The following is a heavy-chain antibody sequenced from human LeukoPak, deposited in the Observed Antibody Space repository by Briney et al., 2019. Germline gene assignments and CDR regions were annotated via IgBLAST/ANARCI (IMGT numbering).Heavy chain of an antibody. V-gene: IGHV4-31*03. J-gene: IGHJ6*03. CDR3: ARILWFGEPSRTYYYYMDV. CDR1: GGSISSGGYY. D-gene: IGHD3-10*01. CDR2: IYYRGST. Sequence: SETLSLTCTVSGGSISSGGYYWSWIRQHPGKGLEWIGYIYYRGSTYYNPSLKSRVTISVDTSKNQFSPKLSSVTAADTAVYYCARILWFGEPSRTYYYYMDVWGKGTTVTVSS.